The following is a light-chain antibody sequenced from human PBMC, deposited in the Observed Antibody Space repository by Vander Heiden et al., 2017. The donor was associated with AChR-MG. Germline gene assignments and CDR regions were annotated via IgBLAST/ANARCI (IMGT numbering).Light chain of an antibody. CDR2: GAT. V-gene: IGKV3-15*01. Sequence: EVVITQSPATMSVSLGDRATVSCRASQSVSFNLAWYQQKPGQPPRLLLYGATTMATGVPARFSGNRSGTEFTLTISTRQTEDFAPYYYQQNDDWFPYTFGQWTKLEI. J-gene: IGKJ2*01. CDR1: QSVSFN. CDR3: QQNDDWFPYT.